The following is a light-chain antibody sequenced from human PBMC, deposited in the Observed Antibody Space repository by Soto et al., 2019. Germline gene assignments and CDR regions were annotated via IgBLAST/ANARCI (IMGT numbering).Light chain of an antibody. Sequence: QSALTQPASVSGSPGQSTTISCTGTSSDIGGYNYVSWYQQLPGEAHKLIIYDVSDRPSGVSTRFSGSKSGNTASLTISGLQAEDEGDYYCSSFTSRHTYVFGTGTKLTVL. CDR3: SSFTSRHTYV. V-gene: IGLV2-14*01. CDR2: DVS. J-gene: IGLJ1*01. CDR1: SSDIGGYNY.